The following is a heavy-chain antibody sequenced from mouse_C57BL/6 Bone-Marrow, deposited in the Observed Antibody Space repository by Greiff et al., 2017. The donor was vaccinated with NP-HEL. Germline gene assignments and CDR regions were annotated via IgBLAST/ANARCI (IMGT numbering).Heavy chain of an antibody. D-gene: IGHD1-1*01. CDR3: TTSTVVSWYFDV. CDR2: IDPENGDT. CDR1: GFNITDDY. Sequence: VQLQQSGAELVRPGASVKLSCTASGFNITDDYMHWVKQRPEQGLEWIGWIDPENGDTEYASKFQGKAPMTADTSSNPAYLQLSSLTSEDTAVYYCTTSTVVSWYFDVWGTGTTVTVSS. J-gene: IGHJ1*03. V-gene: IGHV14-4*01.